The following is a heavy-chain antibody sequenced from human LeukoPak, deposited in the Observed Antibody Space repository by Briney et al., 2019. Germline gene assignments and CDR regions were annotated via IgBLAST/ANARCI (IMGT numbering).Heavy chain of an antibody. CDR2: IKQDGSEK. CDR3: ARSGYYPDYYGMDV. D-gene: IGHD3-22*01. CDR1: GFTFSSYW. Sequence: GSLRLSCAASGFTFSSYWMSWVRQAPGKGLEWVANIKQDGSEKYYVDSVKGRFTISRDNAKNSLYLQMNSLRAEDTAVYYCARSGYYPDYYGMDVWGQGTTVTVSS. J-gene: IGHJ6*02. V-gene: IGHV3-7*01.